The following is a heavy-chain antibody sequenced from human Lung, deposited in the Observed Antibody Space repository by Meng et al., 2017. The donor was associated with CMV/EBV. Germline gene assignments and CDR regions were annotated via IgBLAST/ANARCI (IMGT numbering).Heavy chain of an antibody. V-gene: IGHV1-2*06. CDR2: INPKNGDP. Sequence: ASXXVSXKTSGFNFYGFYIHWVRRAPGQGLEWMGRINPKNGDPKYAQRFEGRVSMTTDTSITTVYMELRSLRSDDTAFYYCTRRPLGSTRPFDYRGQGTLVTVS. J-gene: IGHJ4*02. CDR3: TRRPLGSTRPFDY. D-gene: IGHD1-26*01. CDR1: GFNFYGFY.